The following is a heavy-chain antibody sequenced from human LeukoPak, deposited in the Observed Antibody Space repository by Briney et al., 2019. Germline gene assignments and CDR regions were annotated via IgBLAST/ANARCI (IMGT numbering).Heavy chain of an antibody. V-gene: IGHV3-66*01. CDR2: IYSGGST. CDR1: GFTVSNNY. Sequence: PGGSLRLSCAVSGFTVSNNYMSWVRQAPGKGLEWVSLIYSGGSTYYADSVKGRFTISRDNSKNTLYLQMSSLRAEDTAVYYCARARAYSYGSDFDYWGQGTLVTVSS. D-gene: IGHD5-18*01. J-gene: IGHJ4*02. CDR3: ARARAYSYGSDFDY.